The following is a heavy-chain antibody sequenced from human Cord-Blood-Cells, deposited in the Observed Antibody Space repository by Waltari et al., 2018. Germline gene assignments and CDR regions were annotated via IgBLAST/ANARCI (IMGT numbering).Heavy chain of an antibody. CDR1: GGAFSGYY. D-gene: IGHD6-13*01. V-gene: IGHV4-34*01. Sequence: QVQLQQWGAGLLKPSETLSLTCAVYGGAFSGYYWSWIRQPPGKGLEWIGEINHSVSTNYNPSLNSRFTISVDTSKNQFSLKLSAVTAADTAVYYCARLESGSSSWYAFDIWGQGTMVTVSS. J-gene: IGHJ3*02. CDR3: ARLESGSSSWYAFDI. CDR2: INHSVST.